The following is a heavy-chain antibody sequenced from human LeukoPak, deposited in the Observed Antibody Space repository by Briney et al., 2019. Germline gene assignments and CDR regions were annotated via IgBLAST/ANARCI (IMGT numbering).Heavy chain of an antibody. Sequence: ASVKVSCKASGYTFTSYGISWVRRAPGQGLEWMGWISAYNGNTSYAQKFQGRVTMTRDMSTSTVYMELSSLRSEDTAVYYCARDRGIEYSSSPYYYYMDVWGKGTTVTVSS. V-gene: IGHV1-18*01. CDR3: ARDRGIEYSSSPYYYYMDV. D-gene: IGHD6-6*01. J-gene: IGHJ6*03. CDR2: ISAYNGNT. CDR1: GYTFTSYG.